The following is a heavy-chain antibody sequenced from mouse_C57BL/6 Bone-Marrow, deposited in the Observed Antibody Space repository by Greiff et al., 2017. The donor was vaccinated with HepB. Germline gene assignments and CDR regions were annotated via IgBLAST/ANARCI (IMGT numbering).Heavy chain of an antibody. J-gene: IGHJ1*03. CDR1: GYTFTSYG. CDR3: ARDGSSHWYFDV. D-gene: IGHD1-1*01. CDR2: IYPRSGNT. Sequence: QVQLQQSGAELARPGASVKLSCKASGYTFTSYGISWVKQRTGQGLEWIGEIYPRSGNTYYNEKFKGKATLTADKSSSTAYMELRSLTSEDSAVYFCARDGSSHWYFDVWGTGTTVTVSS. V-gene: IGHV1-81*01.